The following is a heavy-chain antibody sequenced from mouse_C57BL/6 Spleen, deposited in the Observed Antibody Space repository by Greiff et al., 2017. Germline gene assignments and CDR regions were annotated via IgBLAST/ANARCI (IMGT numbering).Heavy chain of an antibody. CDR1: GYTFTAYE. V-gene: IGHV1-15*01. CDR3: TRWDYYSKGFAY. Sequence: QVQLQQSGAELVRPGASVTLSCKASGYTFTAYEMHWVKQTPVHGLEWIGAIDPETGGTTYNQKFKGKAILTADKSSSTAYMELRSLTSEDSAVYYCTRWDYYSKGFAYWGQGTLVTVSA. D-gene: IGHD2-5*01. J-gene: IGHJ3*01. CDR2: IDPETGGT.